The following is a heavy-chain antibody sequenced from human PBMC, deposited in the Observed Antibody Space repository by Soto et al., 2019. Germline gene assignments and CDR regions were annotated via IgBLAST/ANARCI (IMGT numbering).Heavy chain of an antibody. J-gene: IGHJ4*02. V-gene: IGHV1-18*01. Sequence: ASVKVSCKASGYTFTSYGINWVRQAPGQGLEWMGWISAYNGNTDYAQKLQGRVTMTTDTSTSTAYMELRSLRSDDTAVYYCARTCSGGSCYPTYNQSPYYFDYWGQGTLVTVSS. CDR3: ARTCSGGSCYPTYNQSPYYFDY. D-gene: IGHD2-15*01. CDR1: GYTFTSYG. CDR2: ISAYNGNT.